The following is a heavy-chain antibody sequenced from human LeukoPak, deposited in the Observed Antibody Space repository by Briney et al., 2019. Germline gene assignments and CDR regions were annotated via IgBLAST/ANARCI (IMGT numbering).Heavy chain of an antibody. CDR3: ASTVLLWFGELSALSYFDY. D-gene: IGHD3-10*01. J-gene: IGHJ4*02. CDR2: INHSGST. V-gene: IGHV4-34*01. CDR1: GGSFSGYY. Sequence: SETLSLTCAVYGGSFSGYYWSWIRQPPGKGLEWIGEINHSGSTNYNPSLKSRVTISVDTSKNQFSLKLSSVTAADTAVYYCASTVLLWFGELSALSYFDYWGQGTLVTVSS.